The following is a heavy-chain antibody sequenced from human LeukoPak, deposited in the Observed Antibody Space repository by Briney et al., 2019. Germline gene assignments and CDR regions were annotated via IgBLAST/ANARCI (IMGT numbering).Heavy chain of an antibody. D-gene: IGHD3-10*01. J-gene: IGHJ6*03. CDR1: GFTFSSYG. CDR3: ARFLRGGPYYYMDV. CDR2: ISGSGGST. Sequence: PGGSLRLSCAASGFTFSSYGMSWVRQAPGKGLEWVSAISGSGGSTYYADSVKGRFTISRDNSKNTLYLQMNSLRAEDTAVYYCARFLRGGPYYYMDVWGKGTTVTVSS. V-gene: IGHV3-23*01.